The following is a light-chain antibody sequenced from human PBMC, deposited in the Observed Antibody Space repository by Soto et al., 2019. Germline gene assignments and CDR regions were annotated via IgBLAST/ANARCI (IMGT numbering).Light chain of an antibody. CDR1: SSNIGAGYD. CDR2: DDN. CDR3: QSYDNSLSAYV. V-gene: IGLV1-40*01. J-gene: IGLJ1*01. Sequence: QSVLTQPPSVSGAPGQRVTISCTGSSSNIGAGYDLHWYQQLPGTAPKLLIYDDNNRPSGVPDRFSGSRSGTSASLAITGLQAEDEADYYCQSYDNSLSAYVFGTGTKLTVL.